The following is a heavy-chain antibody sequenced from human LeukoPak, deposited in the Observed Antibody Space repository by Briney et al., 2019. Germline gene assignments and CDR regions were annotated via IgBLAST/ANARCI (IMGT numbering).Heavy chain of an antibody. CDR2: INLNSGGT. V-gene: IGHV1-2*02. D-gene: IGHD3-22*01. CDR3: ARDFSYYYDSRNEFAFDI. CDR1: GYTFTGYY. Sequence: ASVKVSCKASGYTFTGYYMHWVRQAPGQGLEWMGWINLNSGGTNYAQKFQGRVTMTRDTSISTAYMELSRLRSDDTAVYYCARDFSYYYDSRNEFAFDIWGQGTMVTVSS. J-gene: IGHJ3*02.